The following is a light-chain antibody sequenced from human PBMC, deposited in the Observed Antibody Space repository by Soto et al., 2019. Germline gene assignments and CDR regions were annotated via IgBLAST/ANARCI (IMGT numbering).Light chain of an antibody. Sequence: DIQMTQTPSTLSASVGDRVIITCRARQSFSGWLAWYQQRPGKAPKLLIYKGSSLESGVPSRFSGSGSGTAFTLTILSLQPDDFATYYCKQYYSYPTFGQGTKVEMK. CDR1: QSFSGW. CDR3: KQYYSYPT. CDR2: KGS. J-gene: IGKJ1*01. V-gene: IGKV1-5*03.